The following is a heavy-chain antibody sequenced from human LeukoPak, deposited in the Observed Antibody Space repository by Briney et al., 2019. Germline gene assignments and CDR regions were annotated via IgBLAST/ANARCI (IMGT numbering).Heavy chain of an antibody. CDR2: VRPSGDRT. CDR1: GYTFCNDN. J-gene: IGHJ3*02. CDR3: ARVRDGYNDAYDI. V-gene: IGHV1-46*01. D-gene: IGHD5-24*01. Sequence: ASVEGSCKASGYTFCNDNILWLRQAPGEGLEGWGIVRPSGDRTNYAQNFQGGVTMTGDTSTSTVYMELSSLRSEDTAVYYCARVRDGYNDAYDIWGQGTMVTVTS.